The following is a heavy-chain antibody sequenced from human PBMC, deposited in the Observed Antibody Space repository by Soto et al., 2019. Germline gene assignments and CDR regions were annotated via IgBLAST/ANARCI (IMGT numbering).Heavy chain of an antibody. V-gene: IGHV4-61*01. J-gene: IGHJ6*02. CDR1: GAAVSHDSYS. Sequence: LQESGPGLVKPSETLSLNCTVSGAAVSHDSYSWSWIRQPPGKGLEWMGCFSFTGSTKMNPCLQKRVTISGDESRQQMPLRLKSVTAADTDVYYFVKDPRLFGMDVWGQGTTVTVSS. CDR3: VKDPRLFGMDV. CDR2: FSFTGST.